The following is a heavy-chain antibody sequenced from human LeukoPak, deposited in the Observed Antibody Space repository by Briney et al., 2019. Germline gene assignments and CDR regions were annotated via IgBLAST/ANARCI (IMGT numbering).Heavy chain of an antibody. Sequence: SETLYLTWAVYGGSFSGHYWSWTRQPPGKGLEVIGEINPSGITNYNPSLKSRVTISVDTPENQFSLKLSSVTAADTAVYYCARGRLIVVVTARHNWFDPWGQGTLVTVSS. CDR2: INPSGIT. D-gene: IGHD2-21*02. J-gene: IGHJ5*02. V-gene: IGHV4-34*01. CDR1: GGSFSGHY. CDR3: ARGRLIVVVTARHNWFDP.